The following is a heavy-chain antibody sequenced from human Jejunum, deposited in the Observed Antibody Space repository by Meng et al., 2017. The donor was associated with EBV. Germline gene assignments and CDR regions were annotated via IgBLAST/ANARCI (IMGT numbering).Heavy chain of an antibody. D-gene: IGHD4-17*01. CDR1: GDRFGTYS. J-gene: IGHJ4*02. V-gene: IGHV1-69*15. Sequence: QLVQPGAEVKKPWSSVKVSCKASGDRFGTYSVSWVRQAPGQGLEWMGNTVPIFGTTSYAQKFQGRVTITADESTRTAFMELRNLRSEDSAMYYCARAGGDYEDYWGQGTLVTVSS. CDR3: ARAGGDYEDY. CDR2: TVPIFGTT.